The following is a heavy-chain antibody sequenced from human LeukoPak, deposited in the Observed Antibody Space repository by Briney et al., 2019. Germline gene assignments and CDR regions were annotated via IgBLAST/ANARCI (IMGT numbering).Heavy chain of an antibody. D-gene: IGHD3-10*01. Sequence: QPGRSLSLSCAASGFTFSSYGMHWVRQAPGKGLEWVAVISYDGSNKYYADSVRGRFTISRDNSKNTLYLQMNSLRAEDTAVYYCAKGFYGSGKDSFDIWGQGTMVTVSS. CDR3: AKGFYGSGKDSFDI. V-gene: IGHV3-30*18. J-gene: IGHJ3*02. CDR1: GFTFSSYG. CDR2: ISYDGSNK.